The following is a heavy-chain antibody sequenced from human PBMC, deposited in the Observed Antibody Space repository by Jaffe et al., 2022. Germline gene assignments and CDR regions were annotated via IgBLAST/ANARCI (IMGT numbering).Heavy chain of an antibody. CDR2: IVVGSGNT. J-gene: IGHJ6*03. CDR3: AAYTGTLFGVVIIRPWYYYYMDV. D-gene: IGHD3-3*01. CDR1: GFTFTSSA. V-gene: IGHV1-58*01. Sequence: QMQLVQSGPEVKKPGTSVKVSCKASGFTFTSSAVQWVRQARGQRLEWIGWIVVGSGNTNYAQKFQERVTITRDMSTSTAYMELSSLRSEDTAVYYCAAYTGTLFGVVIIRPWYYYYMDVWGKGTTVTVSS.